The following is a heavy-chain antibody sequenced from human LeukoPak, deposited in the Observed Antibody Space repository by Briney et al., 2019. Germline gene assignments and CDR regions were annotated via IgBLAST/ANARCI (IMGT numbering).Heavy chain of an antibody. CDR3: ARDLTGDANRRFDL. CDR1: GGSISSGSYY. Sequence: SETLSLTCTVSGGSISSGSYYWSWIRQPAGKGLEWIGRIYTSGSTNYNPSLKSRVTISVDTSKNQFSLKLSSVTAADTAVYYCARDLTGDANRRFDLWGRGTLVTVSS. V-gene: IGHV4-61*02. J-gene: IGHJ2*01. D-gene: IGHD7-27*01. CDR2: IYTSGST.